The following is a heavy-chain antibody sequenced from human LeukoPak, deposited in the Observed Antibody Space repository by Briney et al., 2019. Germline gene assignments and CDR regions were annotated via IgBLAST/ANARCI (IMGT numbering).Heavy chain of an antibody. CDR3: ARGYYDYVWGSYRYTTFDY. CDR2: INPNSGGT. D-gene: IGHD3-16*02. Sequence: ASVKVSCKASGYTFTGYYMHWVRQAPGQGLEWMGWINPNSGGTNYAQKFQGRVTMTRDTSISTAYMELSRLRSDDTAVYYCARGYYDYVWGSYRYTTFDYWGQGTLVTVSS. CDR1: GYTFTGYY. V-gene: IGHV1-2*02. J-gene: IGHJ4*02.